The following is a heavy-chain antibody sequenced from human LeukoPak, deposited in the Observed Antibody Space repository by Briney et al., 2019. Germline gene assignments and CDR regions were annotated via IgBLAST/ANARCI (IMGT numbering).Heavy chain of an antibody. D-gene: IGHD3-10*01. CDR1: GFSFSTYA. CDR3: AKPYYYGSGANYFDY. V-gene: IGHV3-30*02. J-gene: IGHJ4*02. Sequence: GGSLRLSCAASGFSFSTYAMHWVRQAPGKGLEWVALIWHDASHTFYTDSVKGRITISRDNSKNTLFLQMNSLRAEDTAVYYCAKPYYYGSGANYFDYWGQGTLVTVSS. CDR2: IWHDASHT.